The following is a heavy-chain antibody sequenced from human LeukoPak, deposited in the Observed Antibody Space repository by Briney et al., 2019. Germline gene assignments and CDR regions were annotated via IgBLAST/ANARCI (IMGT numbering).Heavy chain of an antibody. D-gene: IGHD3-16*02. J-gene: IGHJ5*02. CDR2: IYYSGST. Sequence: PSETLSLTCTVSGGSISSYYWSWIRQPAGKGLEWIGYIYYSGSTYYNPSLKSRVTISVDTSKNQFSLKLSSVTAADTAVYYCARDVGRVDYVWGSYRYPPGWFDPWGQGTLVTVSS. V-gene: IGHV4-59*12. CDR3: ARDVGRVDYVWGSYRYPPGWFDP. CDR1: GGSISSYY.